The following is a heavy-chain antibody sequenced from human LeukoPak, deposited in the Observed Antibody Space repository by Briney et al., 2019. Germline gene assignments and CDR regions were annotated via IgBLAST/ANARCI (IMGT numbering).Heavy chain of an antibody. CDR2: INGGGVNT. CDR3: AKVRGLSGWEYYFDY. V-gene: IGHV3-23*01. D-gene: IGHD6-19*01. J-gene: IGHJ4*02. CDR1: GFTFSSYA. Sequence: PGGSLRLSCAASGFTFSSYAMSWVRQAPGKGLEWVSTINGGGVNTHYADSVGGRFTISRDNSKNTLFLQMNSLRDEDTAVYYCAKVRGLSGWEYYFDYWGQGTLVTVSS.